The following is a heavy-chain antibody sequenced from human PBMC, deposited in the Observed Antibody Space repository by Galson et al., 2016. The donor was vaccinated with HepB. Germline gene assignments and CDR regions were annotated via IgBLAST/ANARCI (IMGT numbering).Heavy chain of an antibody. V-gene: IGHV3-21*01. CDR2: ITSNSGYL. Sequence: SLRLSCAASGFTFSSYCMNWVRQVPGRGLEWVSSITSNSGYLHHADSVKGRFTISRDNAKNSLYLEMNSLRAEDTAVYYCVRSYDPLEWSPLGYWGQGILVTVSS. CDR3: VRSYDPLEWSPLGY. D-gene: IGHD3-3*01. J-gene: IGHJ4*02. CDR1: GFTFSSYC.